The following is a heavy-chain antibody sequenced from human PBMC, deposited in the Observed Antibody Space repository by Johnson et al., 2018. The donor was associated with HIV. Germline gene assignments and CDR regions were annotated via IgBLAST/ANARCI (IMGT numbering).Heavy chain of an antibody. CDR2: IYSGGST. CDR1: GFTFSDYY. Sequence: MLLVESGGGLVKPGGSLRLSCAASGFTFSDYYMSWIRQAPGKGLAGVSVIYSGGSTYYSDSVMGRFTIYRDTSENTLYLQMNSLRGDDTAVYYCTRVSSTSWALDIWGQGTLVTVSS. J-gene: IGHJ3*02. D-gene: IGHD2-15*01. CDR3: TRVSSTSWALDI. V-gene: IGHV3-66*01.